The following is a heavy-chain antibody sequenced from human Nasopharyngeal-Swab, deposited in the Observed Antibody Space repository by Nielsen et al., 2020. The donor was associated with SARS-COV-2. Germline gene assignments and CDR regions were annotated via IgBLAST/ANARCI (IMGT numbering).Heavy chain of an antibody. CDR1: GGTFSSYA. CDR2: IIPIFGTA. J-gene: IGHJ6*02. CDR3: ARDRYDILTGYYPPPYYGMDV. D-gene: IGHD3-9*01. Sequence: SVKVSCKASGGTFSSYAISWVRQAPGQGLEWMGGIIPIFGTANYAQKFQGRVTITADESTSTAYMELSSLRSEDTAVYHCARDRYDILTGYYPPPYYGMDVWGQGTTVTVSS. V-gene: IGHV1-69*13.